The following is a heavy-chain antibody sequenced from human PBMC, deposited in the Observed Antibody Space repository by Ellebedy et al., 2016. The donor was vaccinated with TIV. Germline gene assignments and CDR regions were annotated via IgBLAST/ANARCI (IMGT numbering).Heavy chain of an antibody. CDR3: AADSVVGPSASWYFDL. Sequence: AASVKVSCKASGFTFTKSAVQWVRQARGQRLEWIGWIVVGSGNTHYAQKFLERVTIPRDMSTSTAYMELSSLRSEDTAVYDCAADSVVGPSASWYFDLWGRGTLVTVSS. V-gene: IGHV1-58*01. CDR2: IVVGSGNT. D-gene: IGHD2-15*01. J-gene: IGHJ2*01. CDR1: GFTFTKSA.